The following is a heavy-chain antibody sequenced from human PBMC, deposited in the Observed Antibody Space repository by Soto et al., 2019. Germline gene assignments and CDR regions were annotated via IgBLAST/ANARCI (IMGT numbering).Heavy chain of an antibody. J-gene: IGHJ4*02. CDR3: AKHMPAVNMKYYFDY. Sequence: GGSLRLSCAASGFTFSSFAMSWVRQAPGRGLEWVSTISGTGGNTYYADSVKGRFTISRDNSKNTLYLQMNSLRAEDPAVYYCAKHMPAVNMKYYFDYWGQGTLVTVPS. CDR2: ISGTGGNT. CDR1: GFTFSSFA. V-gene: IGHV3-23*01. D-gene: IGHD2-2*01.